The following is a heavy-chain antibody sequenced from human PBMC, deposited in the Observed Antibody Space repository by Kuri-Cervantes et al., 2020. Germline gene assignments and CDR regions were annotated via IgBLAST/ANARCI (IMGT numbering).Heavy chain of an antibody. Sequence: GESLKISCAASGFTFSTYWMTWVRQAPGKGLEWVANIKPDESEKNYVDSVKGRFTISRDNSKNTLYLQMNSLRAEDTAVYYCASIVWELQSLDYWGQGTLVTVSS. CDR2: IKPDESEK. D-gene: IGHD1-26*01. CDR3: ASIVWELQSLDY. CDR1: GFTFSTYW. J-gene: IGHJ4*02. V-gene: IGHV3-7*01.